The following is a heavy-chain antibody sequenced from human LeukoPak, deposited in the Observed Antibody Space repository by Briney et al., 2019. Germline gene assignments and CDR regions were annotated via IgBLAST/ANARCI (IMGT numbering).Heavy chain of an antibody. J-gene: IGHJ4*02. CDR1: GFTFSSYS. D-gene: IGHD2-2*01. Sequence: PGGSLRLSCAASGFTFSSYSMNWVRQAPGKGLEWVSSISSSSSYIYYADSVKGRFTISRDNAKNSLYPQMNSLRAEDTAVYYCARDCSSTSCYLIAPYDYWGQGTLVTVSS. V-gene: IGHV3-21*01. CDR3: ARDCSSTSCYLIAPYDY. CDR2: ISSSSSYI.